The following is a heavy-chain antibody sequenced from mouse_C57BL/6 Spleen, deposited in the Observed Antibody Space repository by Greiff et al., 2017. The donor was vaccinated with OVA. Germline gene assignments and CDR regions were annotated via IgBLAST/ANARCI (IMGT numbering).Heavy chain of an antibody. CDR3: ARQDYDYDGFDY. CDR1: GFTLSDYY. CDR2: ISNGGGST. V-gene: IGHV5-12*01. Sequence: EVQVVESGGGLVQPGGSLKLSCAASGFTLSDYYMYWVRQTPEKRLEWVAYISNGGGSTYYPDTVKGRFTISRDNAKNTLYLQMSRLKSEDTAMYYCARQDYDYDGFDYWGQGTTLTVSS. J-gene: IGHJ2*01. D-gene: IGHD2-4*01.